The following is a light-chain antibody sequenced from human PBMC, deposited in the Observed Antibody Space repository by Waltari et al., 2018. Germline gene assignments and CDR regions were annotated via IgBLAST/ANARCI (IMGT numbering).Light chain of an antibody. CDR2: RVS. Sequence: DVVMPQSPLPLPVALGQPASIPCKSSQGLVSSGGNTILNWFQQRPGQSPRRLIYRVSNRDSGVPDRFSGSGSGTDFTLKISRVEAEDVGIYYCMQGTHWPWTFGQGTKVEFK. CDR1: QGLVSSGGNTI. J-gene: IGKJ1*01. CDR3: MQGTHWPWT. V-gene: IGKV2-30*01.